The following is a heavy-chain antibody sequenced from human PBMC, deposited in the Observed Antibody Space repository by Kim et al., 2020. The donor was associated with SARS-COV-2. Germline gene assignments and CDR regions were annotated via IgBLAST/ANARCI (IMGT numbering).Heavy chain of an antibody. CDR2: IWYDGSNK. Sequence: GGSLRLSCAASGFTFSSYGMHWVRQAPGKGLEWVAVIWYDGSNKYYADSVKGRFTISRDNSKNTLYLQMNSLRAEDTAVYYCARDPQRGSSWFPFFDYWGLGTLVTVSS. D-gene: IGHD6-13*01. V-gene: IGHV3-33*01. CDR1: GFTFSSYG. J-gene: IGHJ4*02. CDR3: ARDPQRGSSWFPFFDY.